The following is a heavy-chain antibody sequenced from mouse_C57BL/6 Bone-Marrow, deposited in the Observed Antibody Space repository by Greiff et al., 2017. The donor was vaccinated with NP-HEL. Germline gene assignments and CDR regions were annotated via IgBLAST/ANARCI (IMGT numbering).Heavy chain of an antibody. CDR3: ARRGIYDGYYGLDY. V-gene: IGHV5-17*01. J-gene: IGHJ2*01. D-gene: IGHD2-3*01. Sequence: EVQRVESGGGLVKPGGSLKLSCAASGFTFSDYGMHWVRQAPEKGLEWVAYISSGSSTIYYADTMKGRFTISRDNAKNTLFLQMTSLRSEDTAMYYCARRGIYDGYYGLDYWGQGTTLTVSS. CDR2: ISSGSSTI. CDR1: GFTFSDYG.